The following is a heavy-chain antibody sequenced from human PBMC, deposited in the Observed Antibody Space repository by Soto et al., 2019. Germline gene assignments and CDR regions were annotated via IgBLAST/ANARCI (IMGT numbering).Heavy chain of an antibody. D-gene: IGHD6-13*01. CDR1: GGSISSYY. Sequence: SETLSLTCTVSGGSISSYYWSWIRQPPGKGLEWIGYIYYSGSTNYNPSLKSRVTISVDTSKNQFSLKLSSVTAADTAVYYCARVEQQLSRDQGWFDPWGQGTLVTVSS. CDR3: ARVEQQLSRDQGWFDP. V-gene: IGHV4-59*01. J-gene: IGHJ5*02. CDR2: IYYSGST.